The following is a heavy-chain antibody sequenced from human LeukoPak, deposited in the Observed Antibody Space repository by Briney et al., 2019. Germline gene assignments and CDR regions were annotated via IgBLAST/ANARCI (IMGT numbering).Heavy chain of an antibody. Sequence: GGSLRLSCAASGFTFSSYSMNWVRQAPGKGLEWVSSISSSSSYIYYADSVKGRFTISRDNAKNSLYLQMNSLRAEDTAVYYCARGPPMYSSSGYLDYWGQGTLVTVSS. D-gene: IGHD6-13*01. V-gene: IGHV3-21*01. CDR1: GFTFSSYS. J-gene: IGHJ4*02. CDR2: ISSSSSYI. CDR3: ARGPPMYSSSGYLDY.